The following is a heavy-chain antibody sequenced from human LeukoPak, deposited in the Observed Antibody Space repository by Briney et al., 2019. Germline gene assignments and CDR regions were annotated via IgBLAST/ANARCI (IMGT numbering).Heavy chain of an antibody. Sequence: GGSLRLSCAASGFTFSSYAMSWVRQAPGKGLEWVSAISGSGGSTYYADSVKGRFTISRDNSKNTLYLQMNSLRAEDTAVYYCATGYDFWSGYYHDDAFDIWGQGTMVTVSS. CDR2: ISGSGGST. J-gene: IGHJ3*02. V-gene: IGHV3-23*01. CDR3: ATGYDFWSGYYHDDAFDI. D-gene: IGHD3-3*01. CDR1: GFTFSSYA.